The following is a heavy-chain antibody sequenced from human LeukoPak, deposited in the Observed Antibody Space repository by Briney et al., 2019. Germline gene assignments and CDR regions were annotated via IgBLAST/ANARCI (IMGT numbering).Heavy chain of an antibody. CDR1: GFTFSSYA. V-gene: IGHV3-64*01. CDR3: ARDRGYSGYDPLFDY. CDR2: ISSNGGST. J-gene: IGHJ4*02. D-gene: IGHD5-12*01. Sequence: PGGSLRLSCAASGFTFSSYAMHWVRQAPGKGLEYVSAISSNGGSTYYANSVKGRFTISRDNSKNMLYLQMGSLRAEDMAVYYCARDRGYSGYDPLFDYWGQGTLVTVSS.